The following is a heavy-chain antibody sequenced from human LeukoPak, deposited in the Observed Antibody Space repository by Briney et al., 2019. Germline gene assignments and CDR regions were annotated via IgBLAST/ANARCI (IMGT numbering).Heavy chain of an antibody. CDR2: IKKDGSEE. CDR1: EFTYSDYW. V-gene: IGHV3-7*01. D-gene: IGHD1-20*01. J-gene: IGHJ6*02. CDR3: ATYDNWAAGDV. Sequence: AGGSLRLSCAVSEFTYSDYWISRVPQAPRKGPELVANIKKDGSEEHYVDSVKRRFTVSRDNAKNSLFLQMNSLRVEDTAVYYCATYDNWAAGDVWGQGTTVSVSS.